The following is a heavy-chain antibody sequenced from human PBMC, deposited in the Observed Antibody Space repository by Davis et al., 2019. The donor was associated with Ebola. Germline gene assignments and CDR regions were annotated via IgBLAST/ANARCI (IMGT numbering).Heavy chain of an antibody. J-gene: IGHJ6*02. CDR2: INHSGST. CDR1: GGSFSGYY. Sequence: SETLPLTCAVYGGSFSGYYWSWIRQPPGKGLEWIGEINHSGSTNYNPSLKSRVTISVDTSKNQFSLKLSSVTAADTAVYYCARGAVVVVAATLYYYYGMDVWGQGTTVTVSS. D-gene: IGHD2-15*01. CDR3: ARGAVVVVAATLYYYYGMDV. V-gene: IGHV4-34*01.